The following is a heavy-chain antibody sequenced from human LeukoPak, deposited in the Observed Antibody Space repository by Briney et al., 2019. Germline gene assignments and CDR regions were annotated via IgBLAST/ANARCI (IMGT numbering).Heavy chain of an antibody. CDR2: ISAYNGNT. CDR1: GYTFTSYG. Sequence: GASVKVSCKASGYTFTSYGISWVRQAPGQGLEWMGWISAYNGNTNYAQKLQGRVTMTTDTSTSTAYMELRSLRSDDTAVYYCARDYRLRVAGTYYFDYWGQGTLVTVSS. J-gene: IGHJ4*02. CDR3: ARDYRLRVAGTYYFDY. D-gene: IGHD1/OR15-1a*01. V-gene: IGHV1-18*01.